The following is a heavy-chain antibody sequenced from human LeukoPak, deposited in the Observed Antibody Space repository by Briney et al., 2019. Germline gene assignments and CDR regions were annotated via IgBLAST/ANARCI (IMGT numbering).Heavy chain of an antibody. CDR1: GYTFTSYG. Sequence: ASVTVSYKASGYTFTSYGISWVRQAPGQGLEWMGWISAYNGSTNYAQKLQGRVTMTTDTSTSTAYMELRSLRSDDTAVYYCARDPHAAADFDYWGQGTLVTVSS. J-gene: IGHJ4*02. CDR2: ISAYNGST. CDR3: ARDPHAAADFDY. V-gene: IGHV1-18*01. D-gene: IGHD6-13*01.